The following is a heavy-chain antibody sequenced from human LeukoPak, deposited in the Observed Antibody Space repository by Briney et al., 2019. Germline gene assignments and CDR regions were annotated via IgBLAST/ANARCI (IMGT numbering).Heavy chain of an antibody. V-gene: IGHV3-64D*09. CDR3: VKDLRRVMTDYYDNSGSHDAFDI. J-gene: IGHJ3*02. CDR2: ISYNGGST. CDR1: GFTFSSYA. Sequence: GGSLRLSCSASGFTFSSYAMHWVRQPPGKGLEYVSAISYNGGSTYYVDSVKGRFTISRDKSNNTMYLQMRSLRAEETAVYYCVKDLRRVMTDYYDNSGSHDAFDIWGEGTMVSVFS. D-gene: IGHD3-22*01.